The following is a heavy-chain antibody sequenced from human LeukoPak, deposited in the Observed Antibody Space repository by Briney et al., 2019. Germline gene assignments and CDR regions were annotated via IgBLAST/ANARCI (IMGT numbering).Heavy chain of an antibody. CDR1: GGSISSGSYY. Sequence: SETLSLTCTVSGGSISSGSYYWSWIRQPAGKGLEWIGRIYTSGSTNYNPSLKSRVTISVDTSKNQFPLKLSSVTAADTAVYYCARDRGSYRYTGGYDAFDIWGQGTMVTVSS. J-gene: IGHJ3*02. D-gene: IGHD3-16*02. CDR3: ARDRGSYRYTGGYDAFDI. CDR2: IYTSGST. V-gene: IGHV4-61*02.